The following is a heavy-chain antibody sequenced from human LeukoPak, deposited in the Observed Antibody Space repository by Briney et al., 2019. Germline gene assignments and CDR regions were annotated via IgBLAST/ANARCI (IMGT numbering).Heavy chain of an antibody. Sequence: ASVKLSCKASAFTITIYYIHWLRQAPGQGHEWMGWINPSTGATKSAQKFQGGVTMTVDTSISTVYMELSSLTSDDKAVYYCARDAGDSFDIWGQGTMVTVSS. J-gene: IGHJ3*02. CDR1: AFTITIYY. CDR3: ARDAGDSFDI. V-gene: IGHV1-2*02. D-gene: IGHD2-21*01. CDR2: INPSTGAT.